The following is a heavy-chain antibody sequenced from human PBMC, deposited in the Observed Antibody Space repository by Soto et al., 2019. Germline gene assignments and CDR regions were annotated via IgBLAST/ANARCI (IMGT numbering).Heavy chain of an antibody. J-gene: IGHJ6*02. CDR1: GGSFSGYY. Sequence: TSETLSLTCAVYGGSFSGYYWNWIRQPPGKGLEWIGSIYYSGSTYYNPSLKSRVTISVDTSKNQFSLKLSSVTAADTAVYYCASQASPYYYYGMDVWGQGTTVTVSS. V-gene: IGHV4-34*01. CDR2: IYYSGST. CDR3: ASQASPYYYYGMDV.